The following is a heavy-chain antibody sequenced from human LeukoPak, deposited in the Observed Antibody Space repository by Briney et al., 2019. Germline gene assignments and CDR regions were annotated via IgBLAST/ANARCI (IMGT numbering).Heavy chain of an antibody. Sequence: ASVKVSCKASGYTFTSYYMHWVRQAPGQGLEWMGIINPSGGSTSYAHKFQGRVTMTSDTSTSTVYMELSSLRSEDTAVYYCARDWLGVGATTDYWGQGTLVTVSS. CDR1: GYTFTSYY. D-gene: IGHD1-26*01. V-gene: IGHV1-46*01. CDR3: ARDWLGVGATTDY. J-gene: IGHJ4*02. CDR2: INPSGGST.